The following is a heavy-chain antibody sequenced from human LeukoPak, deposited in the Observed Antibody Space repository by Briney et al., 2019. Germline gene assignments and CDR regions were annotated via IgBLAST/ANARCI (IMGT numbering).Heavy chain of an antibody. CDR1: GYTFTGSY. D-gene: IGHD1-7*01. J-gene: IGHJ4*02. CDR2: INPDSGDT. CDR3: AIQTGTTVDY. Sequence: EASVKVSCKASGYTFTGSYIHWVRQAPGQGLEWMAWINPDSGDTKYAQKFQGWVTMTRDTSISTAYMEVSRLRSDDTAVYYCAIQTGTTVDYWGQGTLITVSS. V-gene: IGHV1-2*04.